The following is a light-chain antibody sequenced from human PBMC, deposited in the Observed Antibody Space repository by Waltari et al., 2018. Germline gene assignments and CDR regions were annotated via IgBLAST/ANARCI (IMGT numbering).Light chain of an antibody. CDR2: WAS. CDR1: QSVLYSSNNKNY. Sequence: DIVMTQSPDSLAVYLGERATINCQSSQSVLYSSNNKNYLAWYQQKPGQPPNLLIFWASTRESGVPDRFNGSGSGTDFTLTISSLQAEDVAVYYCQQYYSTPITFGQGTRLEI. V-gene: IGKV4-1*01. J-gene: IGKJ5*01. CDR3: QQYYSTPIT.